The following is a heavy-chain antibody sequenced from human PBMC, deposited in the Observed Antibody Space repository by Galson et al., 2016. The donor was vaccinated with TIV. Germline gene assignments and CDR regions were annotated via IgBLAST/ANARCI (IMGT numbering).Heavy chain of an antibody. D-gene: IGHD2-8*02. CDR1: GLKIYNYA. Sequence: SLRLSCAVSGLKIYNYAMTWVRQAPGKGLEWVSVISYRGETTFYADSVKGRFTISRDTSKNTLYLQMTSLRADDTAVYYCAKSAGQILLRSLGIDSWGQGTLVIVSS. V-gene: IGHV3-23*01. CDR2: ISYRGETT. CDR3: AKSAGQILLRSLGIDS. J-gene: IGHJ4*02.